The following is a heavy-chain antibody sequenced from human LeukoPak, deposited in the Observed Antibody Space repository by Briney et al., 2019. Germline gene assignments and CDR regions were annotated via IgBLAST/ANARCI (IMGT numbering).Heavy chain of an antibody. V-gene: IGHV1-24*01. Sequence: ASVKVSCKVSGYTLTELSMHWVRQAPGKGLEWMGGFDPEDGETIYAQKFQGRVTMTEDTSTDTAYMELSSLRSEDTAVYYCATAGEFLTGFNRGIKLGSNWFDPWGQGTLVTVSS. J-gene: IGHJ5*02. CDR1: GYTLTELS. CDR2: FDPEDGET. CDR3: ATAGEFLTGFNRGIKLGSNWFDP. D-gene: IGHD3-16*01.